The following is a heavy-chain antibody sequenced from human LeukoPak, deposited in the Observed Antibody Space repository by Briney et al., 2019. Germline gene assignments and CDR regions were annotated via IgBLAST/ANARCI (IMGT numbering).Heavy chain of an antibody. Sequence: GGSLRLSCTASGFTFSSYAMSWVRQAPGKGLEWVSAISGSGGSTYYADSVKGRFTISRDNSKNTLYLQMNSLRAEDTAVYYCAKEYCGGDCYSGDYWGQGTLVTVSS. V-gene: IGHV3-23*01. CDR1: GFTFSSYA. D-gene: IGHD2-21*02. CDR3: AKEYCGGDCYSGDY. J-gene: IGHJ4*02. CDR2: ISGSGGST.